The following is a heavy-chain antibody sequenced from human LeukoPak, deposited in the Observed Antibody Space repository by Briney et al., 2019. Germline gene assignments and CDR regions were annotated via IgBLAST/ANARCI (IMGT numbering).Heavy chain of an antibody. CDR1: GFTISSYA. V-gene: IGHV3-30*04. CDR2: ISYDGSNK. CDR3: ARGVVGAAGY. D-gene: IGHD2-15*01. J-gene: IGHJ4*02. Sequence: GGSLRLSCAASGFTISSYAMHWVRQAPGKGLEWVAVISYDGSNKYYADSVKGRFTISRDNSKNTLYLQMNSLRAEDTAVYYCARGVVGAAGYWGQGTLVTVSS.